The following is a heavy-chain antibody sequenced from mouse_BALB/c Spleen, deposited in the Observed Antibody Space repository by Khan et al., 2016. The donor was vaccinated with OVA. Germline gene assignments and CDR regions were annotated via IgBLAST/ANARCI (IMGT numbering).Heavy chain of an antibody. V-gene: IGHV1-81*01. J-gene: IGHJ3*01. CDR2: IYPGSGTT. CDR1: GYTFSDYV. Sequence: QVQLQQSGPDLVKPGASVKMSCKASGYTFSDYVVSWVKLKSGQGLEWIGEIYPGSGTTYYNENFKGKATLTADKSSNTAYLHLSSLTSEDSAVYFCARSYDGAWFAYRGQGTLVTVS. D-gene: IGHD1-1*01. CDR3: ARSYDGAWFAY.